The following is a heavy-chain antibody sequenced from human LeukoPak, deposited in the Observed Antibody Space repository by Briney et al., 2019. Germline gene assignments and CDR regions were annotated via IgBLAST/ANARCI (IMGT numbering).Heavy chain of an antibody. CDR3: ARDADYYGSGSYDY. J-gene: IGHJ4*02. CDR2: ISSSSYI. Sequence: GGSLRLSCAASGFTFSSYSMNWVRQAPGKGLEWVSSISSSSYIYYADSVKGRFTISRDNAKNSLYLQMNSLRAEDTAVYYCARDADYYGSGSYDYWGQGTLVTVSS. V-gene: IGHV3-21*01. CDR1: GFTFSSYS. D-gene: IGHD3-10*01.